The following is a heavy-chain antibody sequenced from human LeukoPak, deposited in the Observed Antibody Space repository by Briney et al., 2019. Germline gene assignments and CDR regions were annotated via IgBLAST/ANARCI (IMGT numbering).Heavy chain of an antibody. CDR2: IRSKAYGGTT. CDR1: GFTFGDYA. V-gene: IGHV3-49*04. J-gene: IGHJ4*02. CDR3: TRAVVPAAVLDY. Sequence: GGSLRLSCTASGFTFGDYAMSWVRQAPGKGLEWVGFIRSKAYGGTTEYAASVKGRFTISRDDSKSIAYLQMNSLKTEDTAVYYCTRAVVPAAVLDYWGQGTLVTVSS. D-gene: IGHD2-2*02.